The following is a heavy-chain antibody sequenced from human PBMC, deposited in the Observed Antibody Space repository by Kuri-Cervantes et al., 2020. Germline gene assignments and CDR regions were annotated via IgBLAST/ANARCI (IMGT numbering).Heavy chain of an antibody. CDR2: ISYDGSNK. CDR3: AKVPLYCSGGSCYQTPEY. D-gene: IGHD2-15*01. V-gene: IGHV3-30*18. Sequence: GGSLRLSCAASGFAFSSYGMHWVRQAPGKGLEWVAVISYDGSNKYYADSVKGRFTISRDNSKNTLYLQMNSLRAEDTAVYYCAKVPLYCSGGSCYQTPEYWGQGTLVTVSS. J-gene: IGHJ4*02. CDR1: GFAFSSYG.